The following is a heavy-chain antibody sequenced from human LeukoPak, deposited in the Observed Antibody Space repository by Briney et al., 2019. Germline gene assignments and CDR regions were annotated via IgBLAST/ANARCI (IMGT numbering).Heavy chain of an antibody. J-gene: IGHJ4*02. D-gene: IGHD3-16*01. V-gene: IGHV3-33*06. Sequence: GGSLRLSCAASGFTFSSYGMHWVRQAPGKGREWVAVIWYDGSNKYYADSVKGRFTISRDNSKNTLYLQLNSLRAEDTAVYYCAKDLMTSMITFGPQGYWGQGTLVTVSS. CDR2: IWYDGSNK. CDR1: GFTFSSYG. CDR3: AKDLMTSMITFGPQGY.